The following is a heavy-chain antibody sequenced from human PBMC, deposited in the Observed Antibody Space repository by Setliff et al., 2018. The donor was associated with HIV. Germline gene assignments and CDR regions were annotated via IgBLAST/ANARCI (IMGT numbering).Heavy chain of an antibody. V-gene: IGHV4-39*07. CDR2: IYYSGST. D-gene: IGHD3-10*01. CDR1: GGSINTGSYY. CDR3: ARARGPEGYFDS. J-gene: IGHJ4*02. Sequence: TLSLTCTDSGGSINTGSYYWGWIRQPPGKGLESIGTIYYSGSTYYKSSLKSRLTISVDTSKNQFSLKMSSVTAADTAVYYCARARGPEGYFDSWGQGTLVTVSS.